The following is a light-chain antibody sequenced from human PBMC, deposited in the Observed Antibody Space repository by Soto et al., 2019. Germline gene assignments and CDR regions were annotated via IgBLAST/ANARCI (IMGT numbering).Light chain of an antibody. V-gene: IGKV3-11*01. CDR2: DAS. Sequence: EIVLTQSPATLSLSPGERATLSCRASQSVGSYLAWYQQKPGQAPRPLIFDASNRATGIPARFSGSGSGTDFTLTISSLEPEDFAVYYCQQRSNWITFGQGTRLEIK. CDR1: QSVGSY. CDR3: QQRSNWIT. J-gene: IGKJ5*01.